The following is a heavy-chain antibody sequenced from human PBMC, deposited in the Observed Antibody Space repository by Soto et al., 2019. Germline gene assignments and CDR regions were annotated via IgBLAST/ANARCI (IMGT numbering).Heavy chain of an antibody. Sequence: SVKVSCKASGGTFSSYTISWVRQAPEQGLKWMRKIIPILGIANYAQKFQGRVTITADKSTSTAYMELSSLRSEDTAVYYCARAAMYCSSTSCYAGDDYWGQGTLVTVSS. CDR2: IIPILGIA. CDR3: ARAAMYCSSTSCYAGDDY. V-gene: IGHV1-69*02. CDR1: GGTFSSYT. J-gene: IGHJ4*02. D-gene: IGHD2-2*01.